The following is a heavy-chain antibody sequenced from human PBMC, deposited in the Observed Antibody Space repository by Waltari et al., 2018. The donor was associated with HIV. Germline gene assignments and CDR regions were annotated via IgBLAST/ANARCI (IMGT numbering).Heavy chain of an antibody. Sequence: EVQLVESGGGLVQPGGSLRLYCPASGFTFSSYWLHGVRRAPGKGLWGVARIKSDGSSTSYADSVKGRFTISRDNAKNTLYLQMNSLRAEDTAVYYCARLGYVWGSYRSPRAFDIWGQGTMVTVSS. J-gene: IGHJ3*02. CDR1: GFTFSSYW. CDR3: ARLGYVWGSYRSPRAFDI. D-gene: IGHD3-16*02. V-gene: IGHV3-74*01. CDR2: IKSDGSST.